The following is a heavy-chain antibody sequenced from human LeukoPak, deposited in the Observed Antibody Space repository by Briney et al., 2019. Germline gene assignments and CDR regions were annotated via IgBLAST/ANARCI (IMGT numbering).Heavy chain of an antibody. D-gene: IGHD3-22*01. CDR1: GFTVSSNY. CDR3: ARASDYYDSSGYFPDPLDY. Sequence: GGSLRLSCAASGFTVSSNYMSWVRQAPGKGLEWVSVIYSGGSTYYADSVKGRFTISRDNSKNTLYLQMNSLRAEDTAVYYCARASDYYDSSGYFPDPLDYWGQGTLVTVSS. V-gene: IGHV3-53*01. J-gene: IGHJ4*02. CDR2: IYSGGST.